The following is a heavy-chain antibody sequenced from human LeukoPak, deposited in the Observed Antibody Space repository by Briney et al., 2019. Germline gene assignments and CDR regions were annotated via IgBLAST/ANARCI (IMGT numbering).Heavy chain of an antibody. CDR1: GFTFSSYA. Sequence: GGSLRLSCTASGFTFSSYAMSWVRQAPGKGLEWVSVLGISSSSTYYADSVKGRFTISRDNSKNTLYLQMNNLRAEDTAIYYCAKGRVVGTKAFDYWGQGTLVTVSS. J-gene: IGHJ4*02. CDR3: AKGRVVGTKAFDY. CDR2: LGISSSST. D-gene: IGHD1-26*01. V-gene: IGHV3-23*01.